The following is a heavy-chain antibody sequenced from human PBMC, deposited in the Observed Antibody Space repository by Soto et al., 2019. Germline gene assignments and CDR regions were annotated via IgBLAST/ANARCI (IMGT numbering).Heavy chain of an antibody. J-gene: IGHJ6*02. CDR3: ARDSRAVTPDLYYYYYGMDV. Sequence: SETLSLTCTVSGDSISSGGYYWTWFRQHPGKGLDWIGYIYYSGSTYYNPSLKSRVTISVDTSKNQFSLKLSSVTAADTAVYYCARDSRAVTPDLYYYYYGMDVWGQGTTVTVSS. CDR1: GDSISSGGYY. CDR2: IYYSGST. D-gene: IGHD4-17*01. V-gene: IGHV4-31*03.